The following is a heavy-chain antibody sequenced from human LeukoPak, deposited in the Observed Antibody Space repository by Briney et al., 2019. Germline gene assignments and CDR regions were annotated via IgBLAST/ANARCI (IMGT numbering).Heavy chain of an antibody. Sequence: SETLSLTCTVSGGSISSSSYYWGWIRQPPGKGLEWIGSIYYSGSTYYNPSPKSRVTISVDTSKNQFSLKLSSVTAADTAVYYCARLGYCSGGSCYDFDYWGQGTLVTVSS. CDR3: ARLGYCSGGSCYDFDY. J-gene: IGHJ4*02. V-gene: IGHV4-39*01. CDR1: GGSISSSSYY. CDR2: IYYSGST. D-gene: IGHD2-15*01.